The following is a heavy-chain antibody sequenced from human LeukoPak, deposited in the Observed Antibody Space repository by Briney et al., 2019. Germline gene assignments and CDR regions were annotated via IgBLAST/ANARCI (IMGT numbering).Heavy chain of an antibody. Sequence: SETLSLTCTVSGYYISSGYYWSWIRQPPGKGLEWIGCVYYSGTTNYNPSLKSRVTISVDTSRNQFSLKLTSVTAADTAVYYCARMAYGDYVPTFDYWGQGTLVTVSS. D-gene: IGHD4-17*01. V-gene: IGHV4-38-2*02. CDR2: VYYSGTT. CDR3: ARMAYGDYVPTFDY. J-gene: IGHJ4*02. CDR1: GYYISSGYY.